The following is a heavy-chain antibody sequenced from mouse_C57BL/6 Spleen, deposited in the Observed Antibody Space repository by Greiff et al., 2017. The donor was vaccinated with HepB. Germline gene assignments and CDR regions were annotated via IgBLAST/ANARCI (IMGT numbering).Heavy chain of an antibody. CDR1: GYTFTSYW. Sequence: QVQLQQPGAELVKPGASVKLSCKASGYTFTSYWMQWVKQRPGQGLEWIGEIDPSDSYTNYNQKFKGKATLTVDTSTSTAYMQRSSLTSEDSAVYYCARHEDYYFDYRGQGTTPTVSP. CDR2: IDPSDSYT. V-gene: IGHV1-50*01. J-gene: IGHJ2*01. CDR3: ARHEDYYFDY.